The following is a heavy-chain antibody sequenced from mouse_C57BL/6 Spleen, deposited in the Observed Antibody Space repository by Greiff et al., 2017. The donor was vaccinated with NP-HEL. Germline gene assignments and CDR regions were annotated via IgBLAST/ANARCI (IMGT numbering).Heavy chain of an antibody. Sequence: EVKLMESGGDLVKPGGSLKLSCAASGFTFSSYGMSWVRQTPDKRLEWVATISSGGSYTYYPDSVKGRFTISRDNAKNTLYLQMSSLKSEDTAMYYCARQGSGTSHYFDYWGQGTTLTVSS. CDR3: ARQGSGTSHYFDY. J-gene: IGHJ2*01. V-gene: IGHV5-6*01. CDR2: ISSGGSYT. D-gene: IGHD4-1*01. CDR1: GFTFSSYG.